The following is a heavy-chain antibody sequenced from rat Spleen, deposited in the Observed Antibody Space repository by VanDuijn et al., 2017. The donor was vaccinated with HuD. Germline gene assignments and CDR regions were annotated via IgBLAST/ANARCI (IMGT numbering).Heavy chain of an antibody. CDR1: GFTFSDFD. CDR3: ARLGGLRNWFAY. Sequence: EVRLVESGGGLVQPGRSLKLSCAASGFTFSDFDMAWVRQAPTKGLEWVASISTGGDDPYYRDSVKGRFTISRDDEESTLYLQMDSLRSEETATYCCARLGGLRNWFAYWGQGTLVTVSS. V-gene: IGHV5S23*01. J-gene: IGHJ3*01. D-gene: IGHD4-3*01. CDR2: ISTGGDDP.